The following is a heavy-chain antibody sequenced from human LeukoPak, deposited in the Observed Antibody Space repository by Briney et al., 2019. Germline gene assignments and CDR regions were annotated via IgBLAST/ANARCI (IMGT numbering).Heavy chain of an antibody. CDR2: IYSGGST. CDR3: ARSPPGYSSGTYYFDY. CDR1: GFTVSSNY. Sequence: HPGGSLRLSCAASGFTVSSNYMSWVRQAPGKGLEWASVIYSGGSTYYADSVKGRFTISRDNSKNTLYLQMNSLRAEDTAVYYCARSPPGYSSGTYYFDYWGQGTLVTVSS. J-gene: IGHJ4*02. V-gene: IGHV3-53*01. D-gene: IGHD6-19*01.